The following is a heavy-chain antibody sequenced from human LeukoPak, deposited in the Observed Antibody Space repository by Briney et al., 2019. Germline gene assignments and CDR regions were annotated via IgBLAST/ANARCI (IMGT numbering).Heavy chain of an antibody. J-gene: IGHJ4*02. CDR2: IYYSGST. CDR1: GGSINNYY. V-gene: IGHV4-59*01. Sequence: SETLSLTCTVSGGSINNYYWSWIRQPPGKGLEWIGYIYYSGSTNYNPALKSRVTISVDTSKNQFSLKLSSLTAADTAVYYCARHRGSGYPYFDYWGQGTLVTVSS. D-gene: IGHD3-22*01. CDR3: ARHRGSGYPYFDY.